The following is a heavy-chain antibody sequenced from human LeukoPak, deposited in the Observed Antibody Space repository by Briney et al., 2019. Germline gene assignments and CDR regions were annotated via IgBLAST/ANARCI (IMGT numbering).Heavy chain of an antibody. D-gene: IGHD3-22*01. CDR3: ARADDSSGYYPQDAFDI. CDR1: GGSFSGYY. CDR2: INHSGST. J-gene: IGHJ3*02. V-gene: IGHV4-34*01. Sequence: SETLSLTCAVYGGSFSGYYWSWIRQPPGKGLEWIGEINHSGSTNYNPSLKSRVTISVDTSKNQFSLKLSPVTAADTAVYYCARADDSSGYYPQDAFDIWGQGTMVTVSS.